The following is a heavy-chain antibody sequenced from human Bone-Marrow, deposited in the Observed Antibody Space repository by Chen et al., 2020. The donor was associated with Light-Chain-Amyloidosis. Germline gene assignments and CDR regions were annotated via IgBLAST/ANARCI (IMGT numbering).Heavy chain of an antibody. Sequence: EVQLEQSGPEGKKAGESLKISCKGSGYTLPNYWNGWGRQMPGKGLEWMGVIYPDDSDARYSPSFEGQVTISADKSITTAYLQWRSLKASDTAMYYCARRRDGYNFDYWGQGTLVTVSS. D-gene: IGHD5-12*01. V-gene: IGHV5-51*01. CDR2: IYPDDSDA. CDR1: GYTLPNYW. J-gene: IGHJ4*02. CDR3: ARRRDGYNFDY.